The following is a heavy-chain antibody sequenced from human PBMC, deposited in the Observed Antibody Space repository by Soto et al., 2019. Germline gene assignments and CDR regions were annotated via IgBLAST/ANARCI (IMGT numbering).Heavy chain of an antibody. Sequence: SETLSLTCAVSGGSISSGGYSWSWIRQPPGKGLEWIGYIYHSGSTYYNPSLKSRVTISVDRSKNQFSLKLSSVTAADTAVYYCARQGRAAAGGSFFYGLDVWGQGTTVTVSS. V-gene: IGHV4-30-2*01. J-gene: IGHJ6*02. D-gene: IGHD6-13*01. CDR1: GGSISSGGYS. CDR2: IYHSGST. CDR3: ARQGRAAAGGSFFYGLDV.